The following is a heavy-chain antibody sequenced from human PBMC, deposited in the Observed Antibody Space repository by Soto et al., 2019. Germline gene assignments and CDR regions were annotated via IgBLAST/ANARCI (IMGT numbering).Heavy chain of an antibody. V-gene: IGHV4-59*01. D-gene: IGHD3-22*01. Sequence: SETLSLTCTVSGGSISSYYWSWIRQPPGKGLEWIGYIYYSGSTNYNPSLKSRVTISVDTSKNQFSLKLSSVTAADTAVYYCTGAYYDIDGYILDPWCQGTSVT. J-gene: IGHJ5*02. CDR2: IYYSGST. CDR1: GGSISSYY. CDR3: TGAYYDIDGYILDP.